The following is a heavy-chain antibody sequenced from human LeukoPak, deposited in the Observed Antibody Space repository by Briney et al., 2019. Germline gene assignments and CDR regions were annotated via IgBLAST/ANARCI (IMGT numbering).Heavy chain of an antibody. CDR1: GGTFSSYA. Sequence: SVKVSCKASGGTFSSYAISWVRQAPGQGLEWMGGIIPIFGTAKYAQKFQGRVTITADESTGTAYMELSSLRSEDTAVYYCARDLYYYDSSGPFDYWGQGTLVTVSS. J-gene: IGHJ4*02. V-gene: IGHV1-69*01. CDR3: ARDLYYYDSSGPFDY. CDR2: IIPIFGTA. D-gene: IGHD3-22*01.